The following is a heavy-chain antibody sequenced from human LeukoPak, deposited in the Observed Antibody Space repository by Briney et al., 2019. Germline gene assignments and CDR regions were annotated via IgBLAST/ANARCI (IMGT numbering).Heavy chain of an antibody. D-gene: IGHD6-6*01. V-gene: IGHV4-59*08. J-gene: IGHJ5*02. CDR1: GGSISSYY. Sequence: PSETLSLTCTVSGGSISSYYWSWIRQPPGKGLEWIGYIYYSGSTNYNPSLKSRVTISVDTSKNQFSLKLSSVTAADTAVYYCARGIGESSSSVWFDPWGQGTLVTVSS. CDR2: IYYSGST. CDR3: ARGIGESSSSVWFDP.